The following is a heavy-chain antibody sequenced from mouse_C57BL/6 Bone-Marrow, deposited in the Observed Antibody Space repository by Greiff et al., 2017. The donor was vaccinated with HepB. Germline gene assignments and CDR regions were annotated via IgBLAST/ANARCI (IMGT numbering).Heavy chain of an antibody. Sequence: EVQVVESGGGLVQPGGSLKLSCAASGFTFSDYYMYWVRQTPEKRLEWVAYISNGGGSTYYPDTVKGRFTISRDNAKNTLYLQMSRLKSEDTAMYYCASQGYYGSPYDIDYWGQGTSVTVSS. CDR1: GFTFSDYY. V-gene: IGHV5-12*01. J-gene: IGHJ4*01. CDR2: ISNGGGST. CDR3: ASQGYYGSPYDIDY. D-gene: IGHD1-1*01.